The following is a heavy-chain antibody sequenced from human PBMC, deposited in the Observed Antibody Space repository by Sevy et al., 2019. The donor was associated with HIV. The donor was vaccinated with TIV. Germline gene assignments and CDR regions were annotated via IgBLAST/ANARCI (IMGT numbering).Heavy chain of an antibody. CDR1: GFTFSSYA. CDR2: ISSNGGST. D-gene: IGHD6-25*01. Sequence: GGSLRLSCSASGFTFSSYAMHWVRQAPGKGLEYVSAISSNGGSTYYADSVKGRFTIARDNSKNSLNLQMISLRAEDTAVYYGVKDHILGSHIAAAGYFDYWGQGTLVTVSS. J-gene: IGHJ4*02. CDR3: VKDHILGSHIAAAGYFDY. V-gene: IGHV3-64D*06.